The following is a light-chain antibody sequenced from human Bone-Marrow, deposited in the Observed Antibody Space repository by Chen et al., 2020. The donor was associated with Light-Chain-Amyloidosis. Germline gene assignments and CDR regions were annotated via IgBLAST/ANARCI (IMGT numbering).Light chain of an antibody. CDR3: QVWDRSSDRPV. CDR1: NIGSTS. CDR2: DDS. V-gene: IGLV3-21*02. J-gene: IGLJ3*02. Sequence: SYVLTQPSSVSVAPGQTATIACGGNNIGSTSVHWYQQTPGQDPLLVVYDDSDRPSGIHERLSGSNSGNTATLTISRVEAGDEADYYCQVWDRSSDRPVFGGGTKLTVL.